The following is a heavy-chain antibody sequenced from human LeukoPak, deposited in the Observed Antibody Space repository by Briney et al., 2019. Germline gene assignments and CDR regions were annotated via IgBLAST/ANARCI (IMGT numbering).Heavy chain of an antibody. CDR2: IRSKAYGGTT. CDR3: TRALIVVVPAAVYYFDY. CDR1: GFTFGDYA. V-gene: IGHV3-49*04. J-gene: IGHJ4*02. Sequence: GGSLRLSCTASGFTFGDYAMSWVRQAPGKGLEWVGFIRSKAYGGTTEYAASVKGRFTISRDDSKSIAYLQMNSLKTEDTAAYYCTRALIVVVPAAVYYFDYWGQGTLVTVSS. D-gene: IGHD2-2*01.